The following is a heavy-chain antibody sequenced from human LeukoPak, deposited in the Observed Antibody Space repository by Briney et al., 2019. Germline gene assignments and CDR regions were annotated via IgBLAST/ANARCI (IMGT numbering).Heavy chain of an antibody. CDR2: IYYSGST. J-gene: IGHJ4*02. CDR3: ARAPYSGSYFFDY. CDR1: GXSXSSYY. V-gene: IGHV4-59*01. Sequence: SETLSLTCTVSGXSXSSYYWSWIRQPXXXXXEWXGYIYYSGSTNYNPSLKSRVTISVDTSKNQFSLKLSSVTAADTAVYYCARAPYSGSYFFDYWGQGTLVTVSS. D-gene: IGHD1-26*01.